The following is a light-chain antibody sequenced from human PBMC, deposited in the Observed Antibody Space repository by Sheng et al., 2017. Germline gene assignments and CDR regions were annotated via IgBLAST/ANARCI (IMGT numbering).Light chain of an antibody. CDR2: GAS. J-gene: IGKJ2*01. V-gene: IGKV3-20*01. CDR1: QSVSSY. Sequence: ENVLTQSPATLSLSPGERATLSCRASQSVSSYLAWYQQKPGQAPRLLIYGASSRATGIPDRFSGSGSGTDFTLTISRLEPEDFAVYYCQQYGSSPLYTFGQGTKLEI. CDR3: QQYGSSPLYT.